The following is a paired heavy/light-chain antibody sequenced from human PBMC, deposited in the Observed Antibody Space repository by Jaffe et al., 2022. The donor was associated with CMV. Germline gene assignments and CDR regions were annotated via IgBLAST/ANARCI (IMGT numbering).Light chain of an antibody. V-gene: IGLV3-1*01. CDR3: QAWDSSTSV. CDR1: KLGDKY. Sequence: SYELTQPPSVSVSPGQTASITCSGDKLGDKYACWYQQKPGQSPVLVIYQDSKRPSGIPERFSGSNSGNTATLTISGTQAMDEADYYCQAWDSSTSVFGTGTKVTVL. CDR2: QDS. J-gene: IGLJ1*01.
Heavy chain of an antibody. Sequence: EVQLVESGGGLVQPGGSLRLSCAASGFTFSSYSMNWVRQAPGKGLEWVSYISSSSSTIYYADSVKGRFTISRDNAKNSLYLQMNSLRDEDTAVYYCARDGYYYDSSGYYPPYYYYYGMDVWGQGTTVTVSS. CDR1: GFTFSSYS. CDR3: ARDGYYYDSSGYYPPYYYYYGMDV. J-gene: IGHJ6*02. D-gene: IGHD3-22*01. CDR2: ISSSSSTI. V-gene: IGHV3-48*02.